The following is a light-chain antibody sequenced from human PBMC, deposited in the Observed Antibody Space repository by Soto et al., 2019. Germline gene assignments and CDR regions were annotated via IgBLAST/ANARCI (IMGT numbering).Light chain of an antibody. CDR3: QSYDNSHDWDVV. V-gene: IGLV1-40*01. J-gene: IGLJ2*01. CDR2: DNN. CDR1: SSNIGAGYA. Sequence: QPVLTQPPSVSGAPGQRVTISCTGNSSNIGAGYAVHWYQQLPGTAPRLLISDNNNRPSGVPDRFSASKSGTSASLAITGLQAEDEADYYCQSYDNSHDWDVVFGGGTKLTVL.